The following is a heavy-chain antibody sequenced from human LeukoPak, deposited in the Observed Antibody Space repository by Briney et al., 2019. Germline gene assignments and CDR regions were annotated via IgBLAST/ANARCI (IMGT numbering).Heavy chain of an antibody. J-gene: IGHJ3*02. Sequence: ASVKVSCKASGYTFTSYDINWVRQATGQGLEWMGWMNPNSGNTGYAQKFQGRVTIARNTSISTAYMELSSLRSEDTAVYYCARISYGSGSSIWGQGTMVTVSS. CDR3: ARISYGSGSSI. D-gene: IGHD3-10*01. V-gene: IGHV1-8*03. CDR1: GYTFTSYD. CDR2: MNPNSGNT.